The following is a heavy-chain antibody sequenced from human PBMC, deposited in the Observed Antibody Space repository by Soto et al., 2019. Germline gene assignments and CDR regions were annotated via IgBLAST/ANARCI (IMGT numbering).Heavy chain of an antibody. V-gene: IGHV2-5*02. Sequence: QITLKESGPTLVKPTQTLTLTCTFSGFLLSTSGVGVAWIRQPPGKALEWLSLIYWDDDKRYSPSLKSRLTITKAPPKTQVALTMTNMDPVDTATYYCAHTPEGASRIRGTGRYFQHWGQGTLVTVSS. CDR1: GFLLSTSGVG. CDR3: AHTPEGASRIRGTGRYFQH. D-gene: IGHD3-10*01. J-gene: IGHJ1*01. CDR2: IYWDDDK.